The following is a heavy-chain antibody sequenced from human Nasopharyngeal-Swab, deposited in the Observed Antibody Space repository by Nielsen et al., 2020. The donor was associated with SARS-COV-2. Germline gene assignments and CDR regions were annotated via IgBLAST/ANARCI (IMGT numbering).Heavy chain of an antibody. D-gene: IGHD3-3*01. CDR3: AKATNARYDFWSGSFDY. CDR1: GFTFSRYW. J-gene: IGHJ4*02. V-gene: IGHV3-74*01. CDR2: INSEGSST. Sequence: GESLKISCAASGFTFSRYWMHWVRQAPGKGLVWVSRINSEGSSTSYADSVKGRFTISRDNAKNSLYLQMNSLRVEDMAFYYCAKATNARYDFWSGSFDYWGQGTLVTVSS.